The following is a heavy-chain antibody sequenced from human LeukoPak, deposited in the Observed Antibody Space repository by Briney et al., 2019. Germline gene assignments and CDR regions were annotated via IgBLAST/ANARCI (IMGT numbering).Heavy chain of an antibody. D-gene: IGHD3-3*01. V-gene: IGHV1-3*01. CDR2: INAGNGDT. CDR3: ARGLWSAHRREYYFDS. CDR1: GYIFTSYP. Sequence: GASVKVSCKASGYIFTSYPIHWVRQAPGQRLEWMGWINAGNGDTKFSQNYQARVTITRDASASTAYMELSSLTSEDTAVYFCARGLWSAHRREYYFDSWGQGTLVTVSS. J-gene: IGHJ4*02.